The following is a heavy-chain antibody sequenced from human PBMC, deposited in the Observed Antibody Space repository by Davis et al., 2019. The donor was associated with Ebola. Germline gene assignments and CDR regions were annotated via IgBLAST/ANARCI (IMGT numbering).Heavy chain of an antibody. J-gene: IGHJ6*02. CDR3: ARAAGSYSYYYYGMDV. D-gene: IGHD1-26*01. Sequence: ASVKVSCKASGYTFTGYYMHWVRQAPGQGLEWMGIINPSGGSTSYAQKFQGRVTMTRDTSTSTVYMELSSLRSEDTAVYYCARAAGSYSYYYYGMDVWGQGTTVTVSS. V-gene: IGHV1-46*01. CDR2: INPSGGST. CDR1: GYTFTGYY.